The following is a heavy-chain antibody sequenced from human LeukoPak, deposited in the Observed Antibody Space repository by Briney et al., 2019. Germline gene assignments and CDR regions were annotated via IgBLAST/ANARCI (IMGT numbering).Heavy chain of an antibody. CDR1: GFTFSSYS. CDR2: ISSSSSYI. V-gene: IGHV3-21*01. D-gene: IGHD3-3*01. Sequence: PGGSLRLSCAASGFTFSSYSMNWVRQAPGKGLEWVSSISSSSSYIYYADSVEGRFTISRDNAKNSLYLQMNSLRAEDTAVYYCARGNYYGDAFDIWGQGTMVTVSS. J-gene: IGHJ3*02. CDR3: ARGNYYGDAFDI.